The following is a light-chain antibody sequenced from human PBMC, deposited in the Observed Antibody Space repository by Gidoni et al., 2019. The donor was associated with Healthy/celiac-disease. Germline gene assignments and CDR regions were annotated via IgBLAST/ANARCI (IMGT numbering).Light chain of an antibody. CDR2: DAS. J-gene: IGKJ4*01. V-gene: IGKV3-11*01. CDR1: QSVSSY. CDR3: QQRSNWPFT. Sequence: EIVLTQSPATLSLSPGERATLSCRASQSVSSYLAWYQQKPGQAPRLLIYDASNRATGIPARFCGSGSGTDFTLTISSLEPEDFAVYYCQQRSNWPFTFXGXTKVEIK.